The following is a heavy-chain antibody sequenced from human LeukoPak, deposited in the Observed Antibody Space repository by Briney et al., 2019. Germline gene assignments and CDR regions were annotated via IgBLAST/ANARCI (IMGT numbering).Heavy chain of an antibody. Sequence: GGSLRLSCAASGFTFSNAWMSWVRQAPGKGLEWVCRIKSKTDGGTTDYAAPGKGRFTISRDDSKNTLYLQMNSLKTEDTAVYYCTTDRSGWYDYRGQGTLVTVSS. CDR1: GFTFSNAW. CDR3: TTDRSGWYDY. J-gene: IGHJ4*02. V-gene: IGHV3-15*01. D-gene: IGHD6-19*01. CDR2: IKSKTDGGTT.